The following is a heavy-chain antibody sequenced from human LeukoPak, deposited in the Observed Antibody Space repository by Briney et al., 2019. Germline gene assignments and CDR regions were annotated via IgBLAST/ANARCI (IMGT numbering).Heavy chain of an antibody. CDR3: ARDQKVGAIILYYYYGMDV. D-gene: IGHD1-26*01. Sequence: PGGSLRLSCAASGFTFSSYSMNWVRQAPGKGLEWVSYISSSSSTIYYADSVKGRFTISRDNAKNSLYLQMNSLRAEDTAVYYCARDQKVGAIILYYYYGMDVWGQGTTVTVSS. CDR2: ISSSSSTI. J-gene: IGHJ6*02. V-gene: IGHV3-48*04. CDR1: GFTFSSYS.